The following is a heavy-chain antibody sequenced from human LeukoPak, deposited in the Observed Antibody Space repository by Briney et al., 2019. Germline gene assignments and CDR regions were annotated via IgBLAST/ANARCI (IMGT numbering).Heavy chain of an antibody. CDR1: GFTSSSYG. V-gene: IGHV3-23*01. CDR3: ARPRLEYCSGGSCFDAFDI. J-gene: IGHJ3*02. CDR2: ISSGGPTT. Sequence: GGSLRLSCAASGFTSSSYGMSWVRQTPGKGLEWVSTISSGGPTTYYADSVKGRFTISRDDSKNTLYLQMNTLRAEDTAIYSCARPRLEYCSGGSCFDAFDIWGQGTMVTVSS. D-gene: IGHD2-15*01.